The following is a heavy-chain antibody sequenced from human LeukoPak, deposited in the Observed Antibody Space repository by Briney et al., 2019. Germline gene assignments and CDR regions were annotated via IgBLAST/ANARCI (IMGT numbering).Heavy chain of an antibody. CDR3: ARGGRGCIEY. CDR1: GYTFTSYG. Sequence: ASVTVSCKASGYTFTSYGISWVRQGPGQGLEWMGWISAYNGNTNYAQKLQGRVTMTTDTSTSTAYMGLRSLRSEDMYVYYSARGGRGCIEYWGQGTLVTVSS. CDR2: ISAYNGNT. D-gene: IGHD1-26*01. J-gene: IGHJ4*02. V-gene: IGHV1-18*03.